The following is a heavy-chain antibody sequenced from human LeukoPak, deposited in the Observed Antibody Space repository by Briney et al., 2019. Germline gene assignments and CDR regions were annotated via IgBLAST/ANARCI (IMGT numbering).Heavy chain of an antibody. CDR3: ARGPYYYDSSGYYHYY. Sequence: GGSLRLSCAASGFTVSNNYMSWVRQAPGKGLEWVSVIYSGGSTYYADSVKGRFTISRDNSKNTLYLQMNSLRAEDTAVYYCARGPYYYDSSGYYHYYWGQGTLVTVSS. D-gene: IGHD3-22*01. CDR2: IYSGGST. J-gene: IGHJ4*02. CDR1: GFTVSNNY. V-gene: IGHV3-66*01.